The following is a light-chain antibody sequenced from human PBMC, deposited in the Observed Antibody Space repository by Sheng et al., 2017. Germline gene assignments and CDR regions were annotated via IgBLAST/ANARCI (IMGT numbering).Light chain of an antibody. CDR1: SSDVGRYNL. Sequence: QSALTQPASVSGSPGQSITISCTGTSSDVGRYNLVSWYQQHPGKAPKLLIYEVTKWPAGPSYRFSGSKSGNTASLTISGLQAEDEADYYCCSYAGGSTLVFGGGTKLTVL. CDR2: EVT. V-gene: IGLV2-23*02. J-gene: IGLJ3*02. CDR3: CSYAGGSTLV.